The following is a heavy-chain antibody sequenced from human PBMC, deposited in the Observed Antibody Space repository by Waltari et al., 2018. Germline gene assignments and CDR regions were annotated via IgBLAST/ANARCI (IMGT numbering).Heavy chain of an antibody. Sequence: QVQLQESGPGLVTPSETLSLTCTVSGTSISTSYWTWIRQPPGKGLEWIGYISDSGSTSYNPSLKSRVTISGDTSKNHFSLKLSSVTAADTAVYYCARTSGAAAGKFDYWGQGTLVTVSS. D-gene: IGHD6-13*01. J-gene: IGHJ4*02. V-gene: IGHV4-59*01. CDR2: ISDSGST. CDR1: GTSISTSY. CDR3: ARTSGAAAGKFDY.